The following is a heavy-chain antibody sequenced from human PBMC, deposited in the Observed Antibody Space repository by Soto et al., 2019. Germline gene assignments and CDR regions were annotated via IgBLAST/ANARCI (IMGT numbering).Heavy chain of an antibody. CDR3: AKELSYNSGRPFDY. CDR2: ISNSGGAT. Sequence: DVQLLESGGGLVQPGGSLRLSCAASGFAFSTYAMTWVRQAPGKGLEWVSSISNSGGATFYADSVKGRFTFSRDNSKNTLFLQMNSLRAEDTALYYCAKELSYNSGRPFDYWGQGTLVTVSS. J-gene: IGHJ4*02. V-gene: IGHV3-23*01. CDR1: GFAFSTYA. D-gene: IGHD3-10*01.